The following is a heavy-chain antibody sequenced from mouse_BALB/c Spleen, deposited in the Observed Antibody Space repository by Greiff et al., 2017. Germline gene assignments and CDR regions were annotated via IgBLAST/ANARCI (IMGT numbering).Heavy chain of an antibody. CDR2: ISSGGST. D-gene: IGHD1-1*01. V-gene: IGHV5-6-5*01. J-gene: IGHJ4*01. CDR1: GFTFSSYA. CDR3: ARGFYYGSSYAMDY. Sequence: EVKLEESGGGLVKPGGSLKLSCAASGFTFSSYAMSWVRPTPEKRLEWVASISSGGSTYYPDSVKGRFTISRDNARNILYLQMSSLRSEDTAMYYCARGFYYGSSYAMDYWGQGTSVTVSS.